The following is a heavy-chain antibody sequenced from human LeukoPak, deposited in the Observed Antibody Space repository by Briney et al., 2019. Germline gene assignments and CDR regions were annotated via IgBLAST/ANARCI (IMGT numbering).Heavy chain of an antibody. CDR3: ARIKVYRAMDV. J-gene: IGHJ6*02. D-gene: IGHD1-26*01. CDR2: IHYTGST. V-gene: IGHV4-30-4*01. Sequence: SQTLSLTCTVSGXSISSGDDYWSWSRQPPGKGLEWIGYIHYTGSTYDNPSLKSRATISVDTSKNQFSLKLTSVTAADTAVYYCARIKVYRAMDVWGQGTTVTVSS. CDR1: GXSISSGDDY.